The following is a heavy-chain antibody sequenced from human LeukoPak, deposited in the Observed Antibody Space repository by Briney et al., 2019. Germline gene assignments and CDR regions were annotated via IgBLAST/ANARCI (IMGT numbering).Heavy chain of an antibody. V-gene: IGHV1-46*01. J-gene: IGHJ4*02. D-gene: IGHD5-24*01. CDR2: INPSGGST. CDR3: ARVGERWLQFSYFDY. CDR1: GYTFTSYY. Sequence: ASVKVSCKASGYTFTSYYMHWVRQAPGQGLEWMGIINPSGGSTSYAQKFQGRVTMTRDTSTSTVHMELSSLRSEDTAVYYRARVGERWLQFSYFDYWGQGTLVTVSS.